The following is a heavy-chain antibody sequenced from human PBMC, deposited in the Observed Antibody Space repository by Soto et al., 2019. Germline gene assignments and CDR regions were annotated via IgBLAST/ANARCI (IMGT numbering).Heavy chain of an antibody. Sequence: SQTLSLTCAISGDSVSSNSAAWNWIRQSPSRGLEWLGRTYYRSKWYNDYAVSVKSRITINPDTSKNKFSLQLNSVTPEDTAVYYCAREDVDWTTVTPTFYYYYGMDVWGQGTTVTVSS. J-gene: IGHJ6*02. D-gene: IGHD4-4*01. CDR1: GDSVSSNSAA. CDR2: TYYRSKWYN. CDR3: AREDVDWTTVTPTFYYYYGMDV. V-gene: IGHV6-1*01.